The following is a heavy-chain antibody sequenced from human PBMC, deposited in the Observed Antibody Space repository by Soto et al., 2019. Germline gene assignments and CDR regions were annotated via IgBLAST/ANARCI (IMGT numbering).Heavy chain of an antibody. D-gene: IGHD3-22*01. Sequence: GGSLILSCAASGFTFADAGVNWVRQAPGKGLEWVGRIKSKTDGETTDYAEPVKGRFAISRDDSNNMVYLQMNSLKIEDTAVYYCTTDSYSTIIIVRFDYWGHGTLVTVSS. CDR3: TTDSYSTIIIVRFDY. V-gene: IGHV3-15*07. J-gene: IGHJ4*01. CDR2: IKSKTDGETT. CDR1: GFTFADAG.